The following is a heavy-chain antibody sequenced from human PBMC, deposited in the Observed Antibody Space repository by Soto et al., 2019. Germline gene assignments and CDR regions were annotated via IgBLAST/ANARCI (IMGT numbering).Heavy chain of an antibody. D-gene: IGHD5-18*01. J-gene: IGHJ5*02. CDR3: ARHEFSYHNSWFDP. CDR2: IYFGGIT. CDR1: GDSISSSKYY. V-gene: IGHV4-39*01. Sequence: QLQLQESGPGLVKPSETLSLTCTVSGDSISSSKYYWGWIRQPPGKGLEWIGSIYFGGITYYNPSLKSLVTISVDTSKNQFSLELSSVTAVDTAVFYCARHEFSYHNSWFDPWGQGTLVTVSS.